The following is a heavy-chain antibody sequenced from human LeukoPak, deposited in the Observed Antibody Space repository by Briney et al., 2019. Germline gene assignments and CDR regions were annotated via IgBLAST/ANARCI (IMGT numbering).Heavy chain of an antibody. V-gene: IGHV4-34*01. CDR3: ATYGGDWKFDS. J-gene: IGHJ4*02. CDR1: DGSLDIYY. D-gene: IGHD2-21*01. Sequence: SETLSLTCGASDGSLDIYYWMFVRQPPGKGLQWIGEITYRGSPYYHPSLKSRVTISIDASQRRVSLTLNSVTAADTAVYYCATYGGDWKFDSWGQGTLVTVSS. CDR2: ITYRGSP.